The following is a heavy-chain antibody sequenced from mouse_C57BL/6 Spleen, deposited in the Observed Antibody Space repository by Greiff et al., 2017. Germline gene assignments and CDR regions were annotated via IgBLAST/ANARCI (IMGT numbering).Heavy chain of an antibody. CDR1: GYTFTSYW. Sequence: QVQLQQPGAELVMPGASVKLSCKASGYTFTSYWMHWVKQRPGQSLEWIGEIDPSDSYTNYNQKFKGKSTLTVDKSSSTAYMQLSSLTSEDSAVYYCARSSITTVVAPFAYWGQGTLVTVSA. CDR3: ARSSITTVVAPFAY. V-gene: IGHV1-69*01. J-gene: IGHJ3*01. CDR2: IDPSDSYT. D-gene: IGHD1-1*01.